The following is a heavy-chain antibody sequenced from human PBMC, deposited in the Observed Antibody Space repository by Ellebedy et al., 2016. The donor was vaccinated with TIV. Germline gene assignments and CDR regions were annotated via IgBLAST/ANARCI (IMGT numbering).Heavy chain of an antibody. V-gene: IGHV1-18*04. CDR2: ISAYNGNT. CDR1: GYTFTSYG. CDR3: ARYVLRYFDWLLPFDY. D-gene: IGHD3-9*01. J-gene: IGHJ4*02. Sequence: ASVKVSCKASGYTFTSYGISWVRQAPGQGLEWMGWISAYNGNTNYAQKLQGRVTMTTDTSTSTAYMELRSLRSDDTAVYYCARYVLRYFDWLLPFDYWGQGTLVTVSS.